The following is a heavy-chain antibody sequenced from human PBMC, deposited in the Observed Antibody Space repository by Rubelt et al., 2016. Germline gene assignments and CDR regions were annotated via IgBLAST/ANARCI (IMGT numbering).Heavy chain of an antibody. J-gene: IGHJ5*02. CDR1: GFTFSSYG. CDR2: IWYDGSNK. Sequence: QVQLVESGGGVVQPGRSLRLSCAASGFTFSSYGMHWVRQAPGKGLEWVAVIWYDGSNKYFAESVKGRFTISRDNSKSTLYLQMSTLGAEATALYYCAKDSNLASWGQGTLVTVSS. CDR3: AKDSNLAS. D-gene: IGHD6-13*01. V-gene: IGHV3-33*06.